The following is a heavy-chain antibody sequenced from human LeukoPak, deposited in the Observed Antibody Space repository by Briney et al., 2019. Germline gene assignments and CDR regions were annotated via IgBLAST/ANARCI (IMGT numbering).Heavy chain of an antibody. CDR3: TTNYYDSSGYYADDY. CDR1: GFTFSNAW. V-gene: IGHV3-15*01. J-gene: IGHJ4*02. Sequence: GGSLRLSCAASGFTFSNAWLSWVRQAPGKGLEWVGRIKSKTDGGTTDYAAPVKGRFTISRDDSKNTLYQQMNSLKTEDTAVYYCTTNYYDSSGYYADDYWGQGTLVTVSS. D-gene: IGHD3-22*01. CDR2: IKSKTDGGTT.